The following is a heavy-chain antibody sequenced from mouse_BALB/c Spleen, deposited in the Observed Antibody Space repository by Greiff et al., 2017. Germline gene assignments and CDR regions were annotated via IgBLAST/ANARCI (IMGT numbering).Heavy chain of an antibody. V-gene: IGHV5-4*02. J-gene: IGHJ3*01. CDR1: GFTFSDYY. CDR3: ARDRDRYDGFAY. Sequence: EVKLMESGGGLVKPGGSLKLSCAASGFTFSDYYMYWVRQTPEKRLEWVATISDGGSYTYYPDSVKGRFTISRDNAKNNLYLQMSSLKSEDTAMYYCARDRDRYDGFAYWGQGTLVTVSA. CDR2: ISDGGSYT. D-gene: IGHD2-14*01.